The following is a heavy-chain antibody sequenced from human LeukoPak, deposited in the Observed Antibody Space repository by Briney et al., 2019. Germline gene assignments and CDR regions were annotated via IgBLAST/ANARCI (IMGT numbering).Heavy chain of an antibody. CDR3: ARDGGGTGTTWWFHP. Sequence: SETLSLTCAVYGGSFSGYYWSWIRQPAGKGLEWIGRIYTSGSTNYNPSLKSRVTMSVDTSKNQFSLKLSSVTAADTAVYYCARDGGGTGTTWWFHPWGQGTLVTVSS. CDR1: GGSFSGYY. CDR2: IYTSGST. V-gene: IGHV4-4*07. J-gene: IGHJ5*02. D-gene: IGHD1-1*01.